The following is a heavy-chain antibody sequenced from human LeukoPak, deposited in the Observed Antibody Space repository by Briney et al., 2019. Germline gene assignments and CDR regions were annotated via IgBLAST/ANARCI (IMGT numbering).Heavy chain of an antibody. V-gene: IGHV3-33*06. CDR3: AKAMGYYGSGKSSANDY. Sequence: GGSLRLSCAASGFTFSSYGMHWVRQAPGKGLEWVAVIWYDGSNKYYADSVKGRFTISRDNSKNTPYLQMNSLRAEDTAVYYCAKAMGYYGSGKSSANDYWGQGTLVTVSS. J-gene: IGHJ4*02. CDR2: IWYDGSNK. D-gene: IGHD3-10*01. CDR1: GFTFSSYG.